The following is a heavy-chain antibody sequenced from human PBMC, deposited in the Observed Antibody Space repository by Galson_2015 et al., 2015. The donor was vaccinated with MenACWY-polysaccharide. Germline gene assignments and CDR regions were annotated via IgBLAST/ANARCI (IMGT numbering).Heavy chain of an antibody. Sequence: SLRLSCAASGFTFSSYAMSWVRQAPGKGLEWVSAISGSGGSTYYADSVKGRFTISRDNSKNTLYLQMNSLRAEDTAVYYCAKGRIQLWLIWLYWGQGTLVTVSS. V-gene: IGHV3-23*01. CDR1: GFTFSSYA. J-gene: IGHJ4*02. D-gene: IGHD5-18*01. CDR2: ISGSGGST. CDR3: AKGRIQLWLIWLY.